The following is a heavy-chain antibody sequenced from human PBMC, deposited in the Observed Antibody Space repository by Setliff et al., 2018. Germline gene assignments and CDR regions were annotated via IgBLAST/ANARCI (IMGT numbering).Heavy chain of an antibody. CDR1: GYSISSVYY. D-gene: IGHD6-13*01. V-gene: IGHV4-38-2*01. CDR2: IYHSGST. CDR3: ARVSMLAAAGYYSYYYGMDV. Sequence: SETLSLTCAVSGYSISSVYYWGWIRQPPGKGLEWIGSIYHSGSTYYNPSLKSRVTISVDTSKNQFSLKLSSVTAADTAVYYCARVSMLAAAGYYSYYYGMDVWGQGTTVTVSS. J-gene: IGHJ6*02.